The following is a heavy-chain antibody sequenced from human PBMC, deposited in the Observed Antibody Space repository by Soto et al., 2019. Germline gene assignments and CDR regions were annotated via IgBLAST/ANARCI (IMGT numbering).Heavy chain of an antibody. J-gene: IGHJ4*02. D-gene: IGHD6-13*01. CDR1: GGSISSSNW. CDR3: AREGNLGSRLQPLAS. V-gene: IGHV4-4*02. CDR2: IYHSGST. Sequence: SETLSLTCAVSGGSISSSNWWSWVRQPPGEGLEWIGEIYHSGSTNYNPSLKSRVTISVDTSKNHFSLKLSSVTAADTAVYFCAREGNLGSRLQPLASWGQGTLVPVSS.